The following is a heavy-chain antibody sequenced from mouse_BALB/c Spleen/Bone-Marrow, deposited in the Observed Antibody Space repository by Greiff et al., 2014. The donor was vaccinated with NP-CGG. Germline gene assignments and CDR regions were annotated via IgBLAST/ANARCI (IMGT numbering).Heavy chain of an antibody. Sequence: EVKLMESGPELVKPGASMKISCKASGYSFTGYTINWVKQSHGKHLEWIGLINPYNDDTNYNQKFKGKATLTVDTSSNTAYMELVSLTSEDSAVYYCARLGLRLAMDYRGQGTSVTVSS. D-gene: IGHD2-2*01. CDR3: ARLGLRLAMDY. J-gene: IGHJ4*01. V-gene: IGHV1-25*01. CDR1: GYSFTGYT. CDR2: INPYNDDT.